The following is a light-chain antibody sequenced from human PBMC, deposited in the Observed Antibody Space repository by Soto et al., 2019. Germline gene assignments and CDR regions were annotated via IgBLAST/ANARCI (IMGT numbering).Light chain of an antibody. J-gene: IGKJ5*01. CDR2: DAS. Sequence: EIVLTQSPATLSLAPGERATLSCRASQSVGRYLAWYQQKPGQAPRLLIYDASNRAIGIPARFSGSGSGTDFTLTISSLEPEDFAVYYCQQRSNWPSVTFGQGTRLEIK. CDR1: QSVGRY. V-gene: IGKV3-11*01. CDR3: QQRSNWPSVT.